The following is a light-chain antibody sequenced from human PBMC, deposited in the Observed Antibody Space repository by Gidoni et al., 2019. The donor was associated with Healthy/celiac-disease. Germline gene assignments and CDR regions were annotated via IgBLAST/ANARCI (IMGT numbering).Light chain of an antibody. CDR3: QQRSNRPPLT. Sequence: ETVLTQSPATLSLSPGERATLSCRASQSVSSYLAWYQQKPGQAPRLLIYDASNRATGIPARFSGSRSGTDFTLTISSLEPEDYAVYYCQQRSNRPPLTFGEGTKVEIK. J-gene: IGKJ4*01. V-gene: IGKV3-11*01. CDR1: QSVSSY. CDR2: DAS.